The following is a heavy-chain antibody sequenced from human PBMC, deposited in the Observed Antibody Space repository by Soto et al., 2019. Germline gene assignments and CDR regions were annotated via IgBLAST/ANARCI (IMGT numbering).Heavy chain of an antibody. CDR3: ARDAGFPDFGVIKHVFDI. D-gene: IGHD3-3*01. CDR1: GFTFRDYA. CDR2: LSGSLNSA. J-gene: IGHJ3*02. V-gene: IGHV3-23*01. Sequence: EVQVLQSGGGLGQPGGSLRLSCAAGGFTFRDYAMSWVRQAPGKGLEWVSTLSGSLNSAFNADSVKGRFTISRDSSDNILYLQMNILRDEDTAVYYCARDAGFPDFGVIKHVFDIWGQGTLVTVSS.